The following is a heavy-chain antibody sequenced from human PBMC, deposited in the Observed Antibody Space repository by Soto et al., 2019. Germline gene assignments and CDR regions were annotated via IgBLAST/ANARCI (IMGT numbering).Heavy chain of an antibody. D-gene: IGHD6-19*01. CDR3: ARDIGSGWYYFYY. CDR1: AFTFSNFG. V-gene: IGHV3-30*03. J-gene: IGHJ4*02. CDR2: ISYDGSDT. Sequence: GGSLRLSCAASAFTFSNFGMHWVRQAPGKGLEWVAFISYDGSDTYYAGSVKGRFTISRDNGKNSLYLQMNSLRDEDTAVYYCARDIGSGWYYFYYWGQGNMVNV.